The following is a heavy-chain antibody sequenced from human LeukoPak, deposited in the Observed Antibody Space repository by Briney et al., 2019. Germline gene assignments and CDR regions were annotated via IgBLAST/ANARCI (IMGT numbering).Heavy chain of an antibody. CDR3: ARGVYSGSYGYYYGMDV. Sequence: ASVDVSYKASGYTFTIYGISWVRQAPGQALEWMGWISAYNGNTNHAQKLHGRVTMTTDTSTSTAYVELRSLRSDDTAVYYCARGVYSGSYGYYYGMDVWGQGTTVTVSS. D-gene: IGHD1-26*01. CDR1: GYTFTIYG. V-gene: IGHV1-18*01. CDR2: ISAYNGNT. J-gene: IGHJ6*02.